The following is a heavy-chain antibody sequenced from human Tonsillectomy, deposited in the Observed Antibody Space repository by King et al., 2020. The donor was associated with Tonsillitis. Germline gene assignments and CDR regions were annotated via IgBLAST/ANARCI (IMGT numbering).Heavy chain of an antibody. Sequence: VQLVESGGGLVRRGGSLRLSCAASGFTFSSYAMSWVRQAPGKGLEWVSAISGSGGSTYYADSVKGRFTISRDNSKNTLYLQMNSLRAEDTAVYYCAKGGATKTGYHAPFDYWGQGTLVTVSS. J-gene: IGHJ4*02. CDR3: AKGGATKTGYHAPFDY. D-gene: IGHD3-9*01. CDR2: ISGSGGST. V-gene: IGHV3-23*04. CDR1: GFTFSSYA.